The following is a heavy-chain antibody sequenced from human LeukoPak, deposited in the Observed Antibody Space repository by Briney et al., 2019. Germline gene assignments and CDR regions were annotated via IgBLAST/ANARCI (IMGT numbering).Heavy chain of an antibody. CDR1: GFTFSSYG. Sequence: GGSLRLSCAASGFTFSSYGMHWVRQAPGKGLEWVAFIRYDGSNKYYADSVKGRFTISRDNSKNTLYLQMNSLRAEDTAVYYCAKGKGSGSDLFYSYYYMDVWGKGTTVTVSS. D-gene: IGHD1-26*01. V-gene: IGHV3-30*02. J-gene: IGHJ6*03. CDR2: IRYDGSNK. CDR3: AKGKGSGSDLFYSYYYMDV.